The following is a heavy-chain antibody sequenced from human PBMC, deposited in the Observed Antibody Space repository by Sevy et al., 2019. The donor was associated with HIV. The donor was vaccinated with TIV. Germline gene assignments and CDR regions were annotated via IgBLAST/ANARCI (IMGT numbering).Heavy chain of an antibody. CDR2: FDPEDGET. D-gene: IGHD3-22*01. CDR3: ATTKDYYDSSGDPFDY. CDR1: GKTLSDLS. J-gene: IGHJ4*02. V-gene: IGHV1-24*01. Sequence: ASVKVSCKVSGKTLSDLSMHWVRQAPGKGLEWMGSFDPEDGETLYAQNFRARVTMTEDTSTDTAYMELSSQRSEDTAVYYCATTKDYYDSSGDPFDYWGQGSLVTVSS.